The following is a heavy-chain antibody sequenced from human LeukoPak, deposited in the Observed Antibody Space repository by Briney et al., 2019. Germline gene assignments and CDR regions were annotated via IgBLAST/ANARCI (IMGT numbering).Heavy chain of an antibody. Sequence: SETLSLTCTVSGGSISTRNYYWGWIRQPPGKGLDWIVSIRYSGSTYYNPSLRSRVTISVDTTKNQLSLKLASVTAADTAVYYCARQDCSAACYHFDYWGQGTLVTVSS. D-gene: IGHD2-21*01. V-gene: IGHV4-39*01. CDR2: IRYSGST. CDR1: GGSISTRNYY. CDR3: ARQDCSAACYHFDY. J-gene: IGHJ4*02.